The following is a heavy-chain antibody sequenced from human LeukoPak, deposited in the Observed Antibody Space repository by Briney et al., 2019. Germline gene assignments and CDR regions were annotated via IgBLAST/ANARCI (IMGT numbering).Heavy chain of an antibody. V-gene: IGHV3-30-3*01. D-gene: IGHD3-22*01. J-gene: IGHJ4*02. CDR1: GFTFSSYA. CDR3: ARDARSASYDSSGYYKILFDY. CDR2: ISYDGSNK. Sequence: GGSLRLSCAASGFTFSSYAMHWVRQAPGKGLEWVAVISYDGSNKYYADSVKGRFTISRDNSKNTLYLQMNSLRAEDTAVYYCARDARSASYDSSGYYKILFDYWGQGTLVTVSS.